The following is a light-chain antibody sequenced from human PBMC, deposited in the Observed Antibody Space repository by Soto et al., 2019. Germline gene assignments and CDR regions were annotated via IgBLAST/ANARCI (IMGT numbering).Light chain of an antibody. CDR1: QSVSSN. CDR2: DAS. J-gene: IGKJ5*01. Sequence: EIVLTQSPGTLSLSPGERATLSCRASQSVSSNLAWYQQKPGQAPRLLIYDASNRATGIPTRFSGSGSETDFTLTISSLEPEDFAVYYCQQRSTWPPITFGQGTRLEIK. CDR3: QQRSTWPPIT. V-gene: IGKV3-11*01.